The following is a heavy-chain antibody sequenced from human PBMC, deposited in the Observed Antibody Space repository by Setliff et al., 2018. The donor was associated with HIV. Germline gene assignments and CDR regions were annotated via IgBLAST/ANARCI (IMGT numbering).Heavy chain of an antibody. CDR3: ARGYCGGDCYSSD. D-gene: IGHD2-21*02. J-gene: IGHJ4*02. CDR2: IIPILGTA. V-gene: IGHV1-69*13. Sequence: ASVKVSCKASGYTFTDYHIHWVRQAPGQGLEWMGGIIPILGTANYAQKFQGRVTITADESTNTVYLELSSLRSEDTALYYCARGYCGGDCYSSDWGQGTLVTVSS. CDR1: GYTFTDYH.